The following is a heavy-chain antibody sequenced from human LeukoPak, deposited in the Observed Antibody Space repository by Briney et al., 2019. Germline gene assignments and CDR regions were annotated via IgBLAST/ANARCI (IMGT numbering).Heavy chain of an antibody. CDR3: ARLGGTNWYNWFDP. CDR2: IYPSGST. J-gene: IGHJ5*02. Sequence: SETLSLTCTVSGASISSVYWSWIRQPAGKGLVWIGRIYPSGSTNFSPSLKSRVTMSIDTSKKQFSLKPSSVTAAHTAVYYCARLGGTNWYNWFDPWGQGTLVTVSS. V-gene: IGHV4-4*07. D-gene: IGHD1-1*01. CDR1: GASISSVY.